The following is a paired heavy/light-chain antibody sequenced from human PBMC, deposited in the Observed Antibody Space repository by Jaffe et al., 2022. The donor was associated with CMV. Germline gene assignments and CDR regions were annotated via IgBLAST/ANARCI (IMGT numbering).Light chain of an antibody. CDR2: WAS. CDR3: QQYYGSFT. V-gene: IGKV4-1*01. CDR1: QSILYSPGGKSPGDKSS. Sequence: DIVMTQSPDSLALSLGERATINCKSSQSILYSPGGKSPGDKSSLAWYQQKPGQPPKLLIYWASTRESGVPDRFSGSGSETDFTLTISSLQAEDVAVYYCQQYYGSFTFGGGTRVEIK. J-gene: IGKJ4*01.
Heavy chain of an antibody. Sequence: QAQLQESGPGLVKPLETLSLTCTVSGDSINNYYWNWLRQPPGKGLEWIGFTHYSGTTKLNPSLRSRVTISMDTPKNQFFLNMISVTAADTAVYFCVRGNKWDWHFDLWGRGTLVTVSS. D-gene: IGHD2-8*01. CDR2: THYSGTT. V-gene: IGHV4-59*01. CDR1: GDSINNYY. J-gene: IGHJ2*01. CDR3: VRGNKWDWHFDL.